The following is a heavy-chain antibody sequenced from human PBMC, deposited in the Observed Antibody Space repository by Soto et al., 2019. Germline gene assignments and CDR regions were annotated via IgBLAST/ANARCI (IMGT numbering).Heavy chain of an antibody. CDR2: ISGSGGST. Sequence: GGSLRLSCAASGFTFSSYAMSWVRQATGKRLEWVSAISGSGGSTYYADSVKGRFTISRDNSKNTLYLQMNSLRAEDTAVYYCAKSPSYCGGDCYPPNFDYWGQGTLVTVSS. D-gene: IGHD2-21*02. V-gene: IGHV3-23*01. CDR3: AKSPSYCGGDCYPPNFDY. CDR1: GFTFSSYA. J-gene: IGHJ4*02.